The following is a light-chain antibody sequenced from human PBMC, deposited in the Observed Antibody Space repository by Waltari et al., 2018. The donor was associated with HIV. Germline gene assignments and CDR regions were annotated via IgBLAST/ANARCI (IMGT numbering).Light chain of an antibody. CDR2: EVT. CDR3: SSYTSSSTLV. J-gene: IGLJ2*01. Sequence: QSALTQPASVAGSPGQSITISCPGTYRDVGGYNYVSWFQQRPGKAPELIVYEVTHRPSGVSNRFSASKSGNTASLTISGVQAEDEADYYCSSYTSSSTLVFGGGTKLTVL. CDR1: YRDVGGYNY. V-gene: IGLV2-14*01.